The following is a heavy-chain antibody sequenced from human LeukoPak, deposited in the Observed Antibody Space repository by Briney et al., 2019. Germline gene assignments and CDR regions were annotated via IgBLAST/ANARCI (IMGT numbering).Heavy chain of an antibody. J-gene: IGHJ6*02. Sequence: GGSLRLSCAASGFTFSSYAMSWVRQAPGKGLEWVSAISGSGGSTYYADSVKGRFTISRDNSKNTLYLQMNSLRAEDTAVYYCAKGRGGYSYGASFHGMDVWGQGTTVTVSS. V-gene: IGHV3-23*01. CDR1: GFTFSSYA. CDR2: ISGSGGST. CDR3: AKGRGGYSYGASFHGMDV. D-gene: IGHD5-18*01.